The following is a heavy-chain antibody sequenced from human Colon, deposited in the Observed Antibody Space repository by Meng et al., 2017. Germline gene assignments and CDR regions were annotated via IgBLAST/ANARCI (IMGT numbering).Heavy chain of an antibody. CDR1: GFVFSRSW. J-gene: IGHJ4*02. CDR2: VNQDGSEK. D-gene: IGHD3-22*01. V-gene: IGHV3-7*01. Sequence: GGSLRLSCAASGFVFSRSWMSWVRQAPGKGLEWVANVNQDGSEKCYVDSVKDRFTISRDTAKNSLFLQMNSLRAADTAVYYCAGDSANYHDTNGYYDSWGQGALVTVSS. CDR3: AGDSANYHDTNGYYDS.